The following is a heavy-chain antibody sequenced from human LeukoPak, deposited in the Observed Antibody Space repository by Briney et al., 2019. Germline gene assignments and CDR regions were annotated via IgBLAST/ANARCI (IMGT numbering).Heavy chain of an antibody. D-gene: IGHD3-3*02. V-gene: IGHV3-48*03. Sequence: AGGSLRLSCAASGFSFSSYEMNWVRQAPGKGLEWISYISASGTVTHYADSVEGRFIISRDNGKNSLYLQMNSLRGEDTAVYYCARGRTSTYWGQGTLVTVSS. CDR2: ISASGTVT. CDR1: GFSFSSYE. J-gene: IGHJ4*02. CDR3: ARGRTSTY.